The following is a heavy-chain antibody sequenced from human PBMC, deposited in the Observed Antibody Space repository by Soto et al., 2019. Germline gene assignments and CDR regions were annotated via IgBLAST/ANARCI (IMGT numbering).Heavy chain of an antibody. D-gene: IGHD2-2*01. CDR1: GFTLDDYT. CDR2: VGWNGGDI. Sequence: PGGSLRLSCAASGFTLDDYTMHWVRQAPGKGLEWVSGVGWNGGDIVYADSVKGRFTVSRDNTKNSLYLEVNSLRAEDTAIYYCAKDRAVVVPVSTSYFHYYGLDVWGQGTMLTVS. J-gene: IGHJ6*02. CDR3: AKDRAVVVPVSTSYFHYYGLDV. V-gene: IGHV3-9*01.